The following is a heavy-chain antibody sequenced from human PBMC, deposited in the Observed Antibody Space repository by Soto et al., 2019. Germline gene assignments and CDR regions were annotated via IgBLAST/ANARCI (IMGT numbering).Heavy chain of an antibody. CDR1: GFTFTSSA. D-gene: IGHD3-22*01. CDR2: IVVGSGNT. CDR3: AADLYYYDSSGYYPLFDY. V-gene: IGHV1-58*01. Sequence: SVKVSCKASGFTFTSSAVQWVRQARGQRLEWVGWIVVGSGNTNYAQKFQERVTITRDMSTSTAYMELSSLRSEDTAVYYCAADLYYYDSSGYYPLFDYWGQGTLVTVSS. J-gene: IGHJ4*02.